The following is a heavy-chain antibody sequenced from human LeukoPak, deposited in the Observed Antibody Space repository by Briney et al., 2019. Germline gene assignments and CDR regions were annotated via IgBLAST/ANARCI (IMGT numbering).Heavy chain of an antibody. CDR2: ISTTSDYI. D-gene: IGHD4-11*01. CDR3: ARDPGYSNNFDH. J-gene: IGHJ4*02. Sequence: PGGSLRLSCVGSGFSFSNSDMNWVRQAPGKGLEWVSSISTTSDYIYHADSVKGRFTISRDNAKKSLYLQMNSLRGEDTAVYYCARDPGYSNNFDHWGQGTLVTVSS. V-gene: IGHV3-21*01. CDR1: GFSFSNSD.